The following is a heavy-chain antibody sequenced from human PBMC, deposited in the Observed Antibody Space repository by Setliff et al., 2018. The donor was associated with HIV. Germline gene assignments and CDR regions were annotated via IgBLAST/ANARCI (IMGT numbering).Heavy chain of an antibody. D-gene: IGHD4-4*01. Sequence: ASVKVSCKPSGYTFTTYGLSWVRQAPGQGLEWMGWISTYSDETSYSQNLQGRVTITADESTSTAYMELSSLRSEDTAAYYCARVDPTHAAFDIWGQGTMVTDSS. CDR2: ISTYSDET. J-gene: IGHJ3*02. CDR1: GYTFTTYG. CDR3: ARVDPTHAAFDI. V-gene: IGHV1-18*01.